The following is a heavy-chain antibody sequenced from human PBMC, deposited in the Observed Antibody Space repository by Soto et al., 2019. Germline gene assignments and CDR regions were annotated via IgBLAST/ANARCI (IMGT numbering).Heavy chain of an antibody. D-gene: IGHD3-3*01. CDR3: ARDVLRFLQYYYYYMDV. J-gene: IGHJ6*03. CDR2: ISAYNGNT. Sequence: ASVKVSCKASGYTFTSYGISWVRQAPGQGLEWMGWISAYNGNTNYAQKLQGRVTMTTDTSTSTAYMELRSLRSDDTAVYYCARDVLRFLQYYYYYMDVWGKGTTVTVSS. CDR1: GYTFTSYG. V-gene: IGHV1-18*01.